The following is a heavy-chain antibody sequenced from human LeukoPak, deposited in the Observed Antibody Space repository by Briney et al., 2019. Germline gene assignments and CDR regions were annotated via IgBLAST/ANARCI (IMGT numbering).Heavy chain of an antibody. V-gene: IGHV1-2*02. J-gene: IGHJ4*02. CDR3: ARGRRGYSYGYLFDY. CDR2: INPNSGGT. CDR1: GYTFTGYY. D-gene: IGHD5-18*01. Sequence: ASVKVSCKASGYTFTGYYMHWVRQAPGQGLEWMGWINPNSGGTNYAQKFQGRVTMTRDTSISTAYMELSGLRSDDTAVYYCARGRRGYSYGYLFDYWGQGTLVTVSS.